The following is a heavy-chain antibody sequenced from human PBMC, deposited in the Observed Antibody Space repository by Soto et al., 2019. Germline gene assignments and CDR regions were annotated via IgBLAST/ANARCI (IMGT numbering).Heavy chain of an antibody. V-gene: IGHV4-34*01. D-gene: IGHD3-22*01. J-gene: IGHJ5*02. CDR2: INHSGST. CDR1: GGSFSGYY. Sequence: SETLSLTCAVYGGSFSGYYWSWIRQPPGKGLEWIGEINHSGSTNYNPSLKSRVTISVDTSKNQFSLKLSSVTAADTAVYYCARGGGSRIVVVITTTRWFDPWGQGTLVTVSS. CDR3: ARGGGSRIVVVITTTRWFDP.